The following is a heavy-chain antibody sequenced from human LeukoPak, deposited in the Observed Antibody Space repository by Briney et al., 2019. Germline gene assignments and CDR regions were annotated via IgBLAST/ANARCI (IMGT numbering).Heavy chain of an antibody. CDR3: ARVGYYGSGSYYTVGNWFDP. Sequence: KPSETLSLTCAVYGGSFSSYYWSWIRQPAGKGLEWIGRIYTSGSTNYNPSLKSRVTMSVDTSKNQFSLKLSSVTAADTAVYYCARVGYYGSGSYYTVGNWFDPWGQGTLVTVSS. J-gene: IGHJ5*02. V-gene: IGHV4-59*10. CDR2: IYTSGST. CDR1: GGSFSSYY. D-gene: IGHD3-10*01.